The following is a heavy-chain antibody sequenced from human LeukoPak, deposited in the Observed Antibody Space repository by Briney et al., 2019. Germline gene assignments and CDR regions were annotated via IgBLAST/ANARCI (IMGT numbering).Heavy chain of an antibody. J-gene: IGHJ5*02. CDR2: ISGSGGST. CDR1: GFTFSIYA. Sequence: GGSLRLSCATSGFTFSIYAMTWVRQAPGKGLEWVSTISGSGGSTYYADSVKGRFTISRDNSKNTLYLQMNRLRAEDTAVYYCAKESTVTPGNVNWFDPWGQGTLVTVSS. CDR3: AKESTVTPGNVNWFDP. V-gene: IGHV3-23*01. D-gene: IGHD4-17*01.